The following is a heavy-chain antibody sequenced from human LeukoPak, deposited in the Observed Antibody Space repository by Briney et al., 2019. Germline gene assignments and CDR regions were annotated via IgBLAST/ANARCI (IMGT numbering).Heavy chain of an antibody. V-gene: IGHV3-21*01. D-gene: IGHD6-13*01. J-gene: IGHJ4*02. Sequence: GGSLRLSCAASGFTFSSYAMSWVRQAPGKGLEWVSSISSSSSYIYYADSVKGRFTISRDNAKNSLYLQMNSLRAEDTAVYYCARVSQVLAAADYWGQGTLVTVSS. CDR2: ISSSSSYI. CDR3: ARVSQVLAAADY. CDR1: GFTFSSYA.